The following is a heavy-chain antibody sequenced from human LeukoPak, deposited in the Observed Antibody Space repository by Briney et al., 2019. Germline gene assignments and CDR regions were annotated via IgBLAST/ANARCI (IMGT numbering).Heavy chain of an antibody. CDR2: INPNSGGT. J-gene: IGHJ6*02. CDR3: ATGPAIYYYYGMDV. CDR1: GYTFTGYY. Sequence: ASVKASCKASGYTFTGYYMHSVRQAPGQGLEWMGWINPNSGGTNYAQKFQGWVTMTRDTSISTAYMELSRLRSDDTAVYYCATGPAIYYYYGMDVWGQGTTVTVSS. V-gene: IGHV1-2*04.